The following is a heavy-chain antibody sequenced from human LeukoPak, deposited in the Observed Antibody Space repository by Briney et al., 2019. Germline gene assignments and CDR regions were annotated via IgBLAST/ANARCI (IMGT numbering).Heavy chain of an antibody. J-gene: IGHJ4*02. Sequence: GGSLRLSCAASGFTFSGYAMTWVRRAPGKGLEWVSSITGSGDYTYYIDSVKGRFTISRDNSKNILYLQMNSLRGEDTALYYCAKDGLYYDGSAHVYYFDYWGRGTLVAVSS. CDR2: ITGSGDYT. CDR1: GFTFSGYA. D-gene: IGHD3-22*01. V-gene: IGHV3-23*01. CDR3: AKDGLYYDGSAHVYYFDY.